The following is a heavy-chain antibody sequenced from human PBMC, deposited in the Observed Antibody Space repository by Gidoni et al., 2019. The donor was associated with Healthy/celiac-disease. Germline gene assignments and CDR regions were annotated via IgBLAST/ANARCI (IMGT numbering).Heavy chain of an antibody. CDR3: ARRDYRGYYFDY. Sequence: QLQLQESGPGLVKPSETLSLTCTVSGGSISSSSYYWGWIRQPPGKGLEWIGSIYYSGSTYYNPSLKSRVTISVDTSKNQFSLKLSAVTAADTAVYYFARRDYRGYYFDYWGQGTLVTVSS. J-gene: IGHJ4*02. CDR2: IYYSGST. CDR1: GGSISSSSYY. V-gene: IGHV4-39*01. D-gene: IGHD4-17*01.